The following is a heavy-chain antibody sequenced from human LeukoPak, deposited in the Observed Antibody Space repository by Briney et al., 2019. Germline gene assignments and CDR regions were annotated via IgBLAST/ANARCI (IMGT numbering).Heavy chain of an antibody. CDR2: MNPNSGNT. V-gene: IGHV1-8*01. CDR1: GYTFTSYD. J-gene: IGHJ4*02. Sequence: GSVKVSCKASGYTFTSYDINWVRQATGQGLEWMGWMNPNSGNTGYAQKFQGRVTMTRNTSINTVYMELSSLRFEDTAVYYCARAAKGIFGVVNYWGQGTLVTVSS. CDR3: ARAAKGIFGVVNY. D-gene: IGHD3-3*01.